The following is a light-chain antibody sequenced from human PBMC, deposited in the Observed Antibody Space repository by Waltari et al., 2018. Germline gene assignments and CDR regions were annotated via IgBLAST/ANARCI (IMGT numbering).Light chain of an antibody. CDR2: DAS. V-gene: IGKV1-33*01. CDR3: QQYDNLPPLT. Sequence: DIQMTQSPSSLSASLGDRVTITCQASQDIPNYLNWYPQKPGKAPKLLIFDASNLETGVPSRFSGSGSGTDFTFTISSLQPEDIATYYCQQYDNLPPLTFGGGTKVEIK. CDR1: QDIPNY. J-gene: IGKJ4*01.